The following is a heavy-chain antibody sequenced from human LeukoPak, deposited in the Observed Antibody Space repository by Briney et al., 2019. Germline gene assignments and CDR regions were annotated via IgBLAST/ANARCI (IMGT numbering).Heavy chain of an antibody. Sequence: GASLKISCKGSGYSFTSYWIGWVRQMPGEGLEWMGIIYPGDSETGYSPSFQGQVTISADKSISTAYLQWSSLKASDTAMYYCARQVVAGTFVVDIWGQGTMVTVSS. D-gene: IGHD6-19*01. CDR2: IYPGDSET. CDR3: ARQVVAGTFVVDI. CDR1: GYSFTSYW. J-gene: IGHJ3*02. V-gene: IGHV5-51*01.